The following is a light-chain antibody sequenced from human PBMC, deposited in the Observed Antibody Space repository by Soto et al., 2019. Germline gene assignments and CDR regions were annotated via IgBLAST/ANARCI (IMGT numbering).Light chain of an antibody. J-gene: IGKJ3*01. V-gene: IGKV3-20*01. CDR3: QQYGRSPFT. CDR2: GAS. CDR1: QSVSSSY. Sequence: EIVLTQSPGTLSLSPGERATLSCRASQSVSSSYLAWYQQKPGQAPRLLIYGASSRATGIPDRFSGSGSGTDFTLTISRLEPEDFAVYYCQQYGRSPFTFGPGTKLDIK.